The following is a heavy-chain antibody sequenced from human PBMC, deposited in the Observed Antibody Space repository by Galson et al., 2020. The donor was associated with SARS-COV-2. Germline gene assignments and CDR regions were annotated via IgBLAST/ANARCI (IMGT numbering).Heavy chain of an antibody. CDR3: ARETRRSNDI. V-gene: IGHV4-4*08. CDR2: ISDSGSP. Sequence: ASETLSLTCSVSGGSISRYYCTWIRKPPGKGLEWIGYISDSGSPNYNPSLKSRVTISVDTSKNQFSLKLSSVTAADTAVYYCARETRRSNDIWGQGTMVTVSS. J-gene: IGHJ3*02. CDR1: GGSISRYY.